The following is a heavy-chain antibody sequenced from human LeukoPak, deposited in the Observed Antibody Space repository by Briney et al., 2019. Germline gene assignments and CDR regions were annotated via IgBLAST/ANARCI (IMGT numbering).Heavy chain of an antibody. Sequence: PGGSLRLSCAASGFTFSDYYMSWIRQAPGKGLERVSYISSSGSTIYYADSVKGRFTISRDNAKNSLYLQMNSLRAEDTAVYYCARDQDDYEFPDYWGQGTLVTVSS. CDR3: ARDQDDYEFPDY. CDR2: ISSSGSTI. D-gene: IGHD4-17*01. J-gene: IGHJ4*02. V-gene: IGHV3-11*01. CDR1: GFTFSDYY.